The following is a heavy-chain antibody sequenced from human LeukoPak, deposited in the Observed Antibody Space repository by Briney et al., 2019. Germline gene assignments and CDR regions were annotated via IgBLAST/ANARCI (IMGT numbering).Heavy chain of an antibody. D-gene: IGHD1-26*01. V-gene: IGHV3-66*01. CDR2: IYSGGST. CDR1: GFPLRSYA. CDR3: ARDPIPQVGATIDFDY. J-gene: IGHJ4*02. Sequence: GGSLRLSCAASGFPLRSYAMSWVRQAPGKGLEWVSVIYSGGSTYYADSVKGRFTISRDNSKNTLYLQMNSLRAEDTAVYYCARDPIPQVGATIDFDYWGQGTLVTVSS.